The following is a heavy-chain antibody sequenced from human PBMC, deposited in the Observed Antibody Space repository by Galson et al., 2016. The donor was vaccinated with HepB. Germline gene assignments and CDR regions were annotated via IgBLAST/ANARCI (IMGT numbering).Heavy chain of an antibody. CDR3: AIRQINYDFWSGFEY. V-gene: IGHV3-7*03. Sequence: SLRLSCAASGFMFSTYWMGWVRQAPGKGLEWVANIKQDGTEKYYQDSLKGRFTISRDNTNNSVYLEMNSLRAEDTAVYYCAIRQINYDFWSGFEYWGQGILVAVSS. CDR1: GFMFSTYW. CDR2: IKQDGTEK. D-gene: IGHD3-3*01. J-gene: IGHJ4*02.